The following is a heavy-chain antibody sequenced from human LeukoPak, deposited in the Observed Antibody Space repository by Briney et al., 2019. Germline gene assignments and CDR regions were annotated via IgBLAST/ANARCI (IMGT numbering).Heavy chain of an antibody. CDR3: ARSIVDYYSSPGWFDP. CDR1: GGSVNSADYY. J-gene: IGHJ5*02. D-gene: IGHD3-10*01. V-gene: IGHV4-30-4*01. Sequence: SETLSLTCTVSGGSVNSADYYWSWIRQSSGRGLEWIGNIYFSGSTSYNPSLKSRVTISLQMAKNQFSLKLRSVTAADTALYYCARSIVDYYSSPGWFDPWGQGVLVTVSS. CDR2: IYFSGST.